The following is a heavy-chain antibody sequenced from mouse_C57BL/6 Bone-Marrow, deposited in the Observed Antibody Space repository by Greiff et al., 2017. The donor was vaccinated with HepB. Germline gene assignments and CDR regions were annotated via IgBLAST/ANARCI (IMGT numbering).Heavy chain of an antibody. CDR1: GYSITSGYY. Sequence: EVKLMESGPGLVKPSQSLSLTCSVTGYSITSGYYWNWIRQFPGNKLEWMGYISYDGSNNYNPSLKNRISITRDTSKNQFFLKLNSVTTEDTATYYCARDGNWYAMDYWGQGTSVTVSS. D-gene: IGHD4-1*01. J-gene: IGHJ4*01. CDR3: ARDGNWYAMDY. CDR2: ISYDGSN. V-gene: IGHV3-6*01.